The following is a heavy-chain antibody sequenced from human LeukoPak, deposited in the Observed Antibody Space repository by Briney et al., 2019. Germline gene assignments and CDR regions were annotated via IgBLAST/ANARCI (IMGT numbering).Heavy chain of an antibody. CDR2: ISSSSSTI. J-gene: IGHJ5*02. Sequence: PGGSLRLSCAASGFTFSSYSMSWVRQAPGKGLEWVSYISSSSSTIYYADSMKGRITISRDNAENTVYLEMSSLRVEDTALYYCTKDSIIVNSWGFDLWGQGTLVTVSS. CDR3: TKDSIIVNSWGFDL. D-gene: IGHD1-26*01. V-gene: IGHV3-48*04. CDR1: GFTFSSYS.